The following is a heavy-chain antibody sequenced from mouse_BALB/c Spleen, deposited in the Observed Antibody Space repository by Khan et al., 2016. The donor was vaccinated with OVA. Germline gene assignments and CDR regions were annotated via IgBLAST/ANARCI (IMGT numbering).Heavy chain of an antibody. CDR3: ARAYYGNDYYAMDY. V-gene: IGHV5-6*01. J-gene: IGHJ4*01. CDR2: ISSGGRYT. Sequence: EVELVESGGDLVKPGGSLKVSCAASEFTFSSYGMSWVRQTPDKRLEWVAIISSGGRYTYFPDSVKGRFTISRDNAKNTLYLQMSSLKSEDTAMYYCARAYYGNDYYAMDYWGQGASVTVSS. D-gene: IGHD2-10*01. CDR1: EFTFSSYG.